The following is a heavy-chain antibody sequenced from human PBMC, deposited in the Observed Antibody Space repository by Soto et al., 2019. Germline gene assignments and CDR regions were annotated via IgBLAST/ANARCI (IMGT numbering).Heavy chain of an antibody. CDR2: ISFDGGNQ. Sequence: QVQLVESGGGVVQPGRSLRLSCAASGFSFNTYGLHWVRQAPGKGLEWVAAISFDGGNQYYADSVKGRFTISRDNSKGTLYLQMNSLGAEDTATYYCAKDSSVIAAGSGGWFDPWGQGTLVTVSS. J-gene: IGHJ5*02. D-gene: IGHD6-13*01. CDR3: AKDSSVIAAGSGGWFDP. CDR1: GFSFNTYG. V-gene: IGHV3-30*18.